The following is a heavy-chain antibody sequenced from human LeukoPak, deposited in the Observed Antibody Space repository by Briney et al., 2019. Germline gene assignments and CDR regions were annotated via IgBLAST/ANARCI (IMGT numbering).Heavy chain of an antibody. V-gene: IGHV4-59*01. Sequence: PSETLSLTCKVSGVSMTPYYWSWIRQSPGRGLEWIGYIYYSGSSNYNPSLKGRVTMSLDTSENQFSLKLSSVTAADTAVYYCARVLGPAITMIVVEAFDIWGQGTMVTVSS. CDR3: ARVLGPAITMIVVEAFDI. CDR1: GVSMTPYY. J-gene: IGHJ3*02. CDR2: IYYSGSS. D-gene: IGHD3-22*01.